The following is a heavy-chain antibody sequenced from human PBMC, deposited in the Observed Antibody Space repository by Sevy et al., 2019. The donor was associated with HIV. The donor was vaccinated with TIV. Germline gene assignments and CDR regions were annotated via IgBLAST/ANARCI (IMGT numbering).Heavy chain of an antibody. J-gene: IGHJ5*02. CDR2: IYWDDDK. V-gene: IGHV2-5*02. CDR3: AHSEYYYGSGSFYKRGGLFAP. D-gene: IGHD3-10*01. CDR1: GFSLTTNGVG. Sequence: SGPTLVNPTQTLTLTCTFSGFSLTTNGVGVGWIRQPPGKALEWLALIYWDDDKRYRPSLKKRLTITKDTSKNQVVPTMTDMDPVDTATYYCAHSEYYYGSGSFYKRGGLFAPWGQGTLVTVSS.